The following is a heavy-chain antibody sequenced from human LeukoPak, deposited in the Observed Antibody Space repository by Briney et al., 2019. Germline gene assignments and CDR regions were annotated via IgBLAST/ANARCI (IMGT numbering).Heavy chain of an antibody. J-gene: IGHJ4*02. CDR3: AKVSYGDHPDY. D-gene: IGHD4-17*01. CDR1: GFTFSSYS. CDR2: ISSSSSTI. V-gene: IGHV3-48*01. Sequence: GGSLRLSCAASGFTFSSYSMNWVRQAPGKGLEWVSYISSSSSTIYYADSVKGRFTISRDNSKNTLYLQMNSLRAEDTAVYYCAKVSYGDHPDYWGQGTLVTVSS.